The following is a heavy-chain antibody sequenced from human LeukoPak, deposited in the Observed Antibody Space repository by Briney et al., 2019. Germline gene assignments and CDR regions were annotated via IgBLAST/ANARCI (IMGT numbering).Heavy chain of an antibody. D-gene: IGHD4-11*01. V-gene: IGHV3-23*01. Sequence: GGSLRLSCAASGFTFSSYAMSWVRQAPGKGLEGVSGISGSGDRAYHADSVKGRFTISRDNAKNTLYLQMHSPRAEDTAVYYCATLPTIVTKGWGQGSLVTVSS. CDR1: GFTFSSYA. J-gene: IGHJ1*01. CDR3: ATLPTIVTKG. CDR2: ISGSGDRA.